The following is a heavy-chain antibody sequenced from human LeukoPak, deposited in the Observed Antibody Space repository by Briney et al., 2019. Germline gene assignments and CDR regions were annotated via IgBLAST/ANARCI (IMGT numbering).Heavy chain of an antibody. CDR2: ISGSGGST. V-gene: IGHV3-23*01. CDR1: GFTFSSYA. CDR3: AKSGGYGGNLYYFDY. J-gene: IGHJ4*02. Sequence: GGSLRLSCAASGFTFSSYAMSWVRQAPGKGLEWVSAISGSGGSTYYADSVKGRFTISRDNSKNTLYLQMNSLRAEGTAVYYCAKSGGYGGNLYYFDYWGQGTLVTVSS. D-gene: IGHD4-23*01.